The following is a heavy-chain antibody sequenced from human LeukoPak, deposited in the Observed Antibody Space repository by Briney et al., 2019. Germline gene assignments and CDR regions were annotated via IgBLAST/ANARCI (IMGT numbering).Heavy chain of an antibody. V-gene: IGHV4-30-2*01. D-gene: IGHD2-15*01. CDR2: INHSGST. J-gene: IGHJ3*02. CDR1: GGSISSGGYS. Sequence: PSETLSLTCAVSGGSISSGGYSWSWIRQPPGKGLEWIGEINHSGSTNYNPSLKSRVTISVDTSKKQFSLELSSVTAADTAVFYCARGGYITTDAFDIWGQGTMVTVSS. CDR3: ARGGYITTDAFDI.